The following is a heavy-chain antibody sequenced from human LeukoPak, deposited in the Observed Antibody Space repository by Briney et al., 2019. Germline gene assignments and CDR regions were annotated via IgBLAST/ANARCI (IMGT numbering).Heavy chain of an antibody. V-gene: IGHV4-59*01. Sequence: SETLSLTCTVSGGSISSYYWSWVRQPPGKGLEWIGYIYYSGSTNYNPSLKIRVTISVDTSKNQFSLKLSSVTAADTAVYYCARGDSSSWFFFDYWGQGTLVTVSS. CDR3: ARGDSSSWFFFDY. CDR2: IYYSGST. J-gene: IGHJ4*02. CDR1: GGSISSYY. D-gene: IGHD6-13*01.